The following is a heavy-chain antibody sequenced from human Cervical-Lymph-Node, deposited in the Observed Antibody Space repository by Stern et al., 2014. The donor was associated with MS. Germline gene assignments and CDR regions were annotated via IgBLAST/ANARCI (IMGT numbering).Heavy chain of an antibody. V-gene: IGHV3-74*03. D-gene: IGHD3-3*01. Sequence: EVQLVESGGGLVQPGGSLRLSCAASGFTFSSYWMHWVRQAPGKGLVGVSRINIDGSRTTYADSVKGRFTISRDNAKNTLYLQMNSLRAEDTAVYYCARVPSNYGLSWGQGTLVTVSS. J-gene: IGHJ4*02. CDR1: GFTFSSYW. CDR2: INIDGSRT. CDR3: ARVPSNYGLS.